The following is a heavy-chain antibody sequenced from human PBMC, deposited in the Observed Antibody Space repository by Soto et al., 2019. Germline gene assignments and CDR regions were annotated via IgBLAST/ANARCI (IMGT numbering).Heavy chain of an antibody. CDR3: ARVCSSTSCYGDFDY. V-gene: IGHV4-59*01. CDR1: GGSISSYY. D-gene: IGHD2-2*01. CDR2: IYYSAST. J-gene: IGHJ4*02. Sequence: KSSETLSLTCTVSGGSISSYYWSWIRQPPGKGLEWIGYIYYSASTNYNPSLKSRVTISVDTSKHQFSLKLSSVTAADTAVYYCARVCSSTSCYGDFDYWGQGTLVTVYS.